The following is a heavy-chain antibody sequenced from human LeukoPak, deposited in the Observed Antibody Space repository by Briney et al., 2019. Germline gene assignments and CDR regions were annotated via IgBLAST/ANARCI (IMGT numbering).Heavy chain of an antibody. CDR1: GFTFSNYG. CDR3: AEDKGGARIYFDY. D-gene: IGHD1-26*01. J-gene: IGHJ4*02. Sequence: PGGSLRLSCAVSGFTFSNYGMLWVRQAPGKGLEWVALIRYDGSNKYYADSVKGRFNISRDISKNTLYLQMNSLRAEDTALYYCAEDKGGARIYFDYWGQGTLVTVSS. CDR2: IRYDGSNK. V-gene: IGHV3-30*02.